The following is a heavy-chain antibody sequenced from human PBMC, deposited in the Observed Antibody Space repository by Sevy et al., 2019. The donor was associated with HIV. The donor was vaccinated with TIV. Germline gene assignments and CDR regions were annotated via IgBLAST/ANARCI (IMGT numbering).Heavy chain of an antibody. CDR1: GYSFSSHW. D-gene: IGHD2-21*02. V-gene: IGHV5-51*01. CDR3: ARQKRCADFLDY. CDR2: IYPSDSET. Sequence: GESLKISCMASGYSFSSHWIGWVRQKPGKGLEWVGIIYPSDSETTYSPSFQGQVTISADKSINTAYLQWSSLKASDSAMYYCARQKRCADFLDYWGQGTLVTVSS. J-gene: IGHJ4*02.